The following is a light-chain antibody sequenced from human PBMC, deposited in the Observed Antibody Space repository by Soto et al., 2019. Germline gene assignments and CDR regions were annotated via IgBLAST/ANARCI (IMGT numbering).Light chain of an antibody. J-gene: IGLJ3*02. V-gene: IGLV1-40*01. Sequence: QSVLTQPPSVSGAPGQRVTISCTGSSSNIGAGYDVHWYQQLPVTAPKLLIDGNNNRPSGVPDRFSGSKSGSSASLAITGLDVDDDAYYCYPSYGTSMSACVFGGGTQLTVL. CDR1: SSNIGAGYD. CDR2: GNN. CDR3: PSYGTSMSACV.